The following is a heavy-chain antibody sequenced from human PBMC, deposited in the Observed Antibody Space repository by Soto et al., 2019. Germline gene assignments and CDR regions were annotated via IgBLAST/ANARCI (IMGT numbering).Heavy chain of an antibody. V-gene: IGHV3-15*01. CDR2: IKSKTDGGTT. J-gene: IGHJ6*02. CDR1: GFTFSNAW. Sequence: GGSLRLSCAASGFTFSNAWMSWVRQAPGKGLEWVGRIKSKTDGGTTDYAAPVKGRFTISRDDSKNTLYLQMNSLKTEDTAVYYRTTGGSGWYGGYYYYGMDVWGQGTTVTVSS. CDR3: TTGGSGWYGGYYYYGMDV. D-gene: IGHD6-19*01.